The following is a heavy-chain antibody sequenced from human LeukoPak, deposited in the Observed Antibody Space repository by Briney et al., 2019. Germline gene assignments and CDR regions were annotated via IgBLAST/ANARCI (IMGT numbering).Heavy chain of an antibody. CDR2: IYHSGST. Sequence: SETLSLTCTVSGYSISSGYYWGWIRQPPGKGLEWIGSIYHSGSTYYNPSLKSRVTISVDTSKNQFSLKLSSVTAADTAVYYCARDDSGYGGYHIDYWGQGTLVTVSS. J-gene: IGHJ4*02. CDR3: ARDDSGYGGYHIDY. V-gene: IGHV4-38-2*02. CDR1: GYSISSGYY. D-gene: IGHD5-12*01.